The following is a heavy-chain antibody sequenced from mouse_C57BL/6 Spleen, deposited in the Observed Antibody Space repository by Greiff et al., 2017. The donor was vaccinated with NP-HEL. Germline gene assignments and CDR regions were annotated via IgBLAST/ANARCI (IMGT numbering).Heavy chain of an antibody. D-gene: IGHD3-1*01. CDR3: AKGLRGGGYAMDY. CDR1: GFSLTSYG. CDR2: IWSGGST. V-gene: IGHV2-4*01. Sequence: QVQLKQSGPGLVQPSQSLSITCTVSGFSLTSYGVHWVRQPPGKGLEWLGVIWSGGSTDYNAAFISRLSISKDNSKSQVFFKMNSLQADDTAIDYCAKGLRGGGYAMDYWGQGTSVTVSS. J-gene: IGHJ4*01.